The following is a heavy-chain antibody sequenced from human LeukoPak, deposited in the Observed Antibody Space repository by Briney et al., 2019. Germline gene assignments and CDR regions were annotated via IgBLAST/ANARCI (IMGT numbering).Heavy chain of an antibody. CDR1: GFTFSSYS. V-gene: IGHV3-21*01. D-gene: IGHD4-17*01. CDR2: ISSSSSYI. Sequence: GGSLRLSCAASGFTFSSYSMNWVRQAPGKGLEWVSSISSSSSYIYYADSVKGRFTISRDNAKNSLYLQMNSLRAEDTAVYYCASLNDYGDYPTAAYFDYWGQGTLVTVSS. J-gene: IGHJ4*02. CDR3: ASLNDYGDYPTAAYFDY.